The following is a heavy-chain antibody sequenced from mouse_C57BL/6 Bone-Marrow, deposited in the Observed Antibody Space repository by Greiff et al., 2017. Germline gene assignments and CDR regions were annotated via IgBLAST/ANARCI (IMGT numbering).Heavy chain of an antibody. D-gene: IGHD1-1*01. V-gene: IGHV3-5*01. Sequence: EVKLMESGPGLVKPSQTVFLTCTVTGISITTGNYRWSWIRQFPGNKLEWIGYIYYSGTITYNPSLTSRPTTTRDTPKNQFFLEMNSLTAENTATDSCAQEGYYGSSRSYWYFDVWGTGTTVTVSS. CDR1: GISITTGNYR. CDR3: AQEGYYGSSRSYWYFDV. J-gene: IGHJ1*03. CDR2: IYYSGTI.